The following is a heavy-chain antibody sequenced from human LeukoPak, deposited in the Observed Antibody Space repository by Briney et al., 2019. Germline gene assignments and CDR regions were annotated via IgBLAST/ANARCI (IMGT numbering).Heavy chain of an antibody. J-gene: IGHJ4*02. Sequence: ASVKVSCKASGGTFRSYTISWVRQAPGQGLEWMGRIIPILGIANYAQKFQGRVTITADKSTSTAYMELSSLRSEDTAVYYCARADIAVAAPSDYWGQGTLVTVSS. V-gene: IGHV1-69*02. D-gene: IGHD6-19*01. CDR3: ARADIAVAAPSDY. CDR2: IIPILGIA. CDR1: GGTFRSYT.